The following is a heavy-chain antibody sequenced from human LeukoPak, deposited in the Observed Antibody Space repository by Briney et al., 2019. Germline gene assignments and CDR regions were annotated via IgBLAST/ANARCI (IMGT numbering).Heavy chain of an antibody. CDR2: INPNSGGT. CDR3: AREGDYYDSSGYYYRYGYFDY. CDR1: GYTFTGYY. V-gene: IGHV1-2*02. D-gene: IGHD3-22*01. J-gene: IGHJ4*02. Sequence: EASVKVSCKASGYTFTGYYMHWVRQAPGQGLEWMGWINPNSGGTNYAQKFQGRVTMTRDTSISTAYMELSRLRSDDTAVYYCAREGDYYDSSGYYYRYGYFDYWGQGTLVTVSS.